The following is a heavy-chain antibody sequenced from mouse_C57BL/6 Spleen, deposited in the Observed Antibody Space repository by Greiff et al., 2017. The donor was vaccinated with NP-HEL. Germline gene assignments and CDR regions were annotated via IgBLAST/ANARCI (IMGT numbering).Heavy chain of an antibody. D-gene: IGHD2-1*01. V-gene: IGHV1-15*01. CDR3: TRSYYGNYDYAMDY. CDR2: IDPETGGT. CDR1: GYTFTDYE. Sequence: LVESGAELVRPGASVTLSCKASGYTFTDYEMHWVKQTPVHGLEWIGAIDPETGGTAYNQKFKGKAILTADKSSSTAYMELRSLTSEDSAVYYCTRSYYGNYDYAMDYWGQGTSVTVSS. J-gene: IGHJ4*01.